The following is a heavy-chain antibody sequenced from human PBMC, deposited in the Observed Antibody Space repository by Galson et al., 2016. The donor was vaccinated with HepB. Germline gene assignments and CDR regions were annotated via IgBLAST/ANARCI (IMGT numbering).Heavy chain of an antibody. CDR3: ARQYGTYFAY. J-gene: IGHJ4*02. Sequence: CAISGDSVSSNSAAWHWIRQSPSRPLEWLGRTYCRSNWYNDYTVSVKGRITITPDTSKNQFSLQLNSVTPEDTAVYYCARQYGTYFAYWGRGTLVTVSS. V-gene: IGHV6-1*01. D-gene: IGHD4-17*01. CDR1: GDSVSSNSAA. CDR2: TYCRSNWYN.